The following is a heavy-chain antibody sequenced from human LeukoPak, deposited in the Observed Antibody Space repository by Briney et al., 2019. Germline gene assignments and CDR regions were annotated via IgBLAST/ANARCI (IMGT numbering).Heavy chain of an antibody. V-gene: IGHV3-21*04. CDR3: AKEERRIAVAGITYYFDY. CDR1: GFTFSSYS. CDR2: ISSSSSYI. J-gene: IGHJ4*02. Sequence: KTGGSLRLSCAASGFTFSSYSMNWVRQAPGKGLEWVSSISSSSSYIYYADSVKGRFTISRDNAKNSLYLQMNSLRAEDTALYYCAKEERRIAVAGITYYFDYWGQGTLVTVSS. D-gene: IGHD6-19*01.